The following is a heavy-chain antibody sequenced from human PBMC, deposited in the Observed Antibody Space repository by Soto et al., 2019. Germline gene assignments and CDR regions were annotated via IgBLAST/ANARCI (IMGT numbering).Heavy chain of an antibody. J-gene: IGHJ6*02. CDR1: GFTFSSYA. D-gene: IGHD2-2*01. CDR2: ISYDGSNK. Sequence: VGSLRLSCAASGFTFSSYAMHWVRQAPGKGLEWVAVISYDGSNKYYADSVKGRFTISRDNSKNTLYLQMNSLRAEDTAVYYCARGGKYWSSSSCHYDYCSVDDGGHGTTVTVSS. CDR3: ARGGKYWSSSSCHYDYCSVDD. V-gene: IGHV3-30-3*01.